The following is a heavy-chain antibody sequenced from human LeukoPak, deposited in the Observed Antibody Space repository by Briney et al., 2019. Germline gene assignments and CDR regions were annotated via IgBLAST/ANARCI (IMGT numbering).Heavy chain of an antibody. CDR1: GGSISSGSYY. V-gene: IGHV4-61*02. Sequence: PSETLSLTCTVSGGSISSGSYYWSWIRQPAGKGLEWIGRIYTSGSTNYNPSLKSRVTISVDTSKNQFSLKLSSVTAADTAVYYCARDIAVAGIDYWGQGTLVTVSS. CDR3: ARDIAVAGIDY. CDR2: IYTSGST. D-gene: IGHD6-19*01. J-gene: IGHJ4*02.